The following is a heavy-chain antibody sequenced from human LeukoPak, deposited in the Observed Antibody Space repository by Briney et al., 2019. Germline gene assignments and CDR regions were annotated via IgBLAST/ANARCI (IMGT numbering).Heavy chain of an antibody. CDR2: IYYSGGT. CDR3: AREGTMIVGGVD. J-gene: IGHJ4*02. D-gene: IGHD3-22*01. CDR1: GGSISSSSYY. Sequence: SETLSLTCSVSGGSISSSSYYWGWIRQPPGKGLEWIGSIYYSGGTYYNPSLKSRVTISVDTSKNQFSLKLSSVTAADTAVYYCAREGTMIVGGVDWGQGTLVTVSS. V-gene: IGHV4-39*02.